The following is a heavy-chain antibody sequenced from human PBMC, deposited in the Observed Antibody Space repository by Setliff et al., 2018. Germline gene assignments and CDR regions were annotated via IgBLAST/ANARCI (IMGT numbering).Heavy chain of an antibody. CDR3: ATERSFYYGGNSRGAPFDY. V-gene: IGHV1-24*01. CDR1: GYTLTELS. D-gene: IGHD4-17*01. Sequence: ASVKVSCKVSGYTLTELSMHWVRQAPGKGLEWMGGFDPEDGETIYAQKFQGRVTMTEDTSTDTAYMELSSLRSEDTAVYYCATERSFYYGGNSRGAPFDYWGQGTLVTVSS. J-gene: IGHJ4*02. CDR2: FDPEDGET.